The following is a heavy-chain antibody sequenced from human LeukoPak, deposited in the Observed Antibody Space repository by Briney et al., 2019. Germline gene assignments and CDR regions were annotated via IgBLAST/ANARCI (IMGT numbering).Heavy chain of an antibody. Sequence: PGRPLRLSCAASGFTFSSYGMHCVRQTPGKGLEWVAVISYDGSNKYYADSVKGRFTISRDNSKNSLYLQMNSLRAEDTAVYYCARDQYSSWDYDILTGNYYYYGMDVWGQGTTVTVSS. CDR1: GFTFSSYG. D-gene: IGHD3-9*01. CDR3: ARDQYSSWDYDILTGNYYYYGMDV. J-gene: IGHJ6*02. V-gene: IGHV3-33*05. CDR2: ISYDGSNK.